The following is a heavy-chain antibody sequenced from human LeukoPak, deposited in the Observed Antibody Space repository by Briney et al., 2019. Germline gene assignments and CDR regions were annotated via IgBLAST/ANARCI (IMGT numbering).Heavy chain of an antibody. Sequence: SETLSLTCAVYGGSFSGYYWSWIRQPPGKGLEWIGEINHSGSTNYNPSLKSRVTISVDTSKNQFSLKLSSVTAADTAVYYCATLGSYFSVIDYWGQGTLVTVSS. J-gene: IGHJ4*02. CDR3: ATLGSYFSVIDY. CDR1: GGSFSGYY. CDR2: INHSGST. D-gene: IGHD1-26*01. V-gene: IGHV4-34*01.